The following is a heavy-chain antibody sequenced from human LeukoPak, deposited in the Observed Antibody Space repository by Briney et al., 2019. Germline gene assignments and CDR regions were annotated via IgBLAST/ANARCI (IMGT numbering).Heavy chain of an antibody. J-gene: IGHJ3*02. Sequence: GGSLRLSCAASGFTFSSYATSWVRQAPGKGLEWVSAISGSGGSTYYADSVKGRFTISRDNSKNTLYLQMNSLRAEDTAVYYXAKSPRTRYAFDIWGQGTMVTVSS. CDR3: AKSPRTRYAFDI. V-gene: IGHV3-23*01. CDR2: ISGSGGST. CDR1: GFTFSSYA.